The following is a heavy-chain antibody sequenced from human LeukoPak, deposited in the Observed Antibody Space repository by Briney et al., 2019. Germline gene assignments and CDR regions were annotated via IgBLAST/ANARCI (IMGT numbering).Heavy chain of an antibody. J-gene: IGHJ4*02. CDR1: GFTVSSNY. V-gene: IGHV3-53*01. Sequence: GGSLRLSCAASGFTVSSNYMSWVRQAPGKGLEWVSVIYCGGSTYYADSVKGRFTISRDNSKNTLYLQMNSLRAEDTAVYYCARESTMANFDYWGPGILVSVSS. CDR2: IYCGGST. CDR3: ARESTMANFDY. D-gene: IGHD4/OR15-4a*01.